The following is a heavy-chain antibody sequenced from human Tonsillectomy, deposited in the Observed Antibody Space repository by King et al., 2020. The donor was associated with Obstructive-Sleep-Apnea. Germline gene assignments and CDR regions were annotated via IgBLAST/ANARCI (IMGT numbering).Heavy chain of an antibody. V-gene: IGHV2-5*02. J-gene: IGHJ6*02. D-gene: IGHD6-13*01. Sequence: TLKESGPTLVKPTQTLTLTCTFSGFSLSRSGVGVGGIRQPPGKALEWLALIYWDDDKRYSPSLKSRVTITKDTSKNQVVLTMTNMDPVDTATYYCAHSRFSSSLWGMDVWGQGTTVTVSS. CDR3: AHSRFSSSLWGMDV. CDR2: IYWDDDK. CDR1: GFSLSRSGVG.